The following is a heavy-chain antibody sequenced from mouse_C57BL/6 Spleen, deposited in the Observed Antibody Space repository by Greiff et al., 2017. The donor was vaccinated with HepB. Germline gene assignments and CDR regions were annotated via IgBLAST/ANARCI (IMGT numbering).Heavy chain of an antibody. V-gene: IGHV14-1*01. CDR3: TTSLYDYDGFAY. CDR2: IDPEDGDT. D-gene: IGHD2-4*01. Sequence: EVQLQQSGAELVRPGASVKLSCTASGFNIKDYYMHWVKQRPEQGLEWIGRIDPEDGDTEYAPKFQGKATMTADPSSNTAYLQLSSLTSEDTAVYYCTTSLYDYDGFAYWGQGTLVTVSA. J-gene: IGHJ3*01. CDR1: GFNIKDYY.